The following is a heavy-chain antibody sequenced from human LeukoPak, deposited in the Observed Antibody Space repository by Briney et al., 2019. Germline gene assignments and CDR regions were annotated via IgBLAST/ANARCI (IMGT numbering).Heavy chain of an antibody. V-gene: IGHV1-18*01. D-gene: IGHD3/OR15-3a*01. CDR3: AREVRDFWTGYYYYGMDV. Sequence: ASVKVSCKDSGYTFTSYGISWVRQAPGQGLEWMGWISAYNGNTNYAQKLQGRVTMTTDTSTSTAYMELRSLRSDDTAVYYCAREVRDFWTGYYYYGMDVWGQGTTVTVSS. J-gene: IGHJ6*02. CDR2: ISAYNGNT. CDR1: GYTFTSYG.